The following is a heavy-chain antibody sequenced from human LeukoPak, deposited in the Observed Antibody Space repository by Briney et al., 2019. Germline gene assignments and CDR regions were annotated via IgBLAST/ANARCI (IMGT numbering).Heavy chain of an antibody. CDR1: GITFRSYN. D-gene: IGHD2-15*01. CDR2: ISSSSYI. Sequence: PGGSLRLSCVISGITFRSYNMNWVRQAPGKGLEWVSSISSSSYIYYADSVKGRFTISRDNAKNSLFVQMNSLRAEDTAVYYCARAPGVGLGFDYWGQGTPVTVSS. J-gene: IGHJ4*02. CDR3: ARAPGVGLGFDY. V-gene: IGHV3-21*01.